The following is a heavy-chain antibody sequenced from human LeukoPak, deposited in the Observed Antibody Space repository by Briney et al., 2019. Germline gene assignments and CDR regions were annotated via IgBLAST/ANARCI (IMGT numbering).Heavy chain of an antibody. CDR1: GGSISSGDYY. D-gene: IGHD3-3*01. J-gene: IGHJ6*03. CDR3: ASSWRTIFGVVNPNYMDV. CDR2: IYYSGST. V-gene: IGHV4-30-4*08. Sequence: SQTLSLTCTVSGGSISSGDYYWSWIRQPPGKGLEWIGYIYYSGSTYYNPSLKSRVTISVDTSKNQFSLKLSSVTAADTAVYYCASSWRTIFGVVNPNYMDVWGKGTTVTVSS.